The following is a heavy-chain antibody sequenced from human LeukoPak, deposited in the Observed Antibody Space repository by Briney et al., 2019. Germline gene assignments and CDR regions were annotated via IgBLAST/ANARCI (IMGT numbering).Heavy chain of an antibody. D-gene: IGHD3-22*01. J-gene: IGHJ3*02. CDR1: GFSFTNYW. Sequence: RGSLRLSRAPSGFSFTNYWMHWVRQAPGKGLEWVAFILYDGIKKYYTDSVKGRFTISRDNSKNTLYLKMNSLRAENTTVYYCARYYDSSGYQARNAFDIWGQGKRVTVSA. V-gene: IGHV3-30*02. CDR3: ARYYDSSGYQARNAFDI. CDR2: ILYDGIKK.